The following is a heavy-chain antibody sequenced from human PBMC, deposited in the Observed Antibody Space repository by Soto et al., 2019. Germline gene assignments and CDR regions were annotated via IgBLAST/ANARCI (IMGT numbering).Heavy chain of an antibody. CDR3: ARDRGSGWYRWFDP. CDR2: IYYSGST. J-gene: IGHJ5*02. D-gene: IGHD6-19*01. V-gene: IGHV4-59*01. Sequence: SETLSLTFTVSGCSISSYYWSWLRPPPGKGLEWIGYIYYSGSTNYNPSLKRRVTISVDTSKNQFSLKLSSVTAADTAVYYCARDRGSGWYRWFDPWGQGTLVTVSA. CDR1: GCSISSYY.